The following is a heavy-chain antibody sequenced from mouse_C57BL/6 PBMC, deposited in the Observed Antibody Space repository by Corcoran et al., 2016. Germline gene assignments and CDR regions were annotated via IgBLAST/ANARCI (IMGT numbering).Heavy chain of an antibody. J-gene: IGHJ2*01. Sequence: QVQLQQPGTELVKPGASVKLSCKASGYTFTSYWMHWVKQRPGQGLEWIGNINPSNGGTNYNEKFKSKATLTVDKSSSTAYMQLSSLTSEDSAVDYGARGLASTPYYFDYWGQGTTLTVSS. CDR1: GYTFTSYW. D-gene: IGHD1-1*01. V-gene: IGHV1-53*01. CDR2: INPSNGGT. CDR3: ARGLASTPYYFDY.